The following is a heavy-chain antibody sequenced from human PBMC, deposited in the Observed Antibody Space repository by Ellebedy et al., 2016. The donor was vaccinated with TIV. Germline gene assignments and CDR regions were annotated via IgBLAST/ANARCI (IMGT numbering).Heavy chain of an antibody. CDR2: ISSEGSTT. V-gene: IGHV3-74*03. CDR1: GFTFSSYW. J-gene: IGHJ4*02. CDR3: ARGDGSSGWYFDY. D-gene: IGHD6-19*01. Sequence: GESLKIPXAASGFTFSSYWLHWVRQAPGKGLVWVSRISSEGSTTTYADSARGRFTISRGNAKNTLYLQMNSLRAEDTAVYYCARGDGSSGWYFDYWGQGTLVTVSS.